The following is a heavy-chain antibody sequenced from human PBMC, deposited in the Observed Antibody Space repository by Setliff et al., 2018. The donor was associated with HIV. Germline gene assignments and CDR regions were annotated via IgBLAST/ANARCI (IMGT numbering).Heavy chain of an antibody. D-gene: IGHD6-19*01. CDR1: GYTFTSYY. CDR2: IHPSGGST. J-gene: IGHJ3*02. CDR3: AKDFGYSSGWYLVSGTFDI. Sequence: ASVKVSCKASGYTFTSYYIHWVRQAPGQGLEWMGVIHPSGGSTSCAQSFQGRVTMTRDTAISTAYMELNRLRSDDTAVYYCAKDFGYSSGWYLVSGTFDIWGQGTMVTVSS. V-gene: IGHV1-46*01.